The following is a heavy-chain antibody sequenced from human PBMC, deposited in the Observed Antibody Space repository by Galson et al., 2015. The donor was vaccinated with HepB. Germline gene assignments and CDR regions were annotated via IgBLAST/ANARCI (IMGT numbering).Heavy chain of an antibody. J-gene: IGHJ6*02. CDR2: LNQHGNAY. CDR3: VRDALGGYDF. D-gene: IGHD3-22*01. V-gene: IGHV3-7*03. CDR1: GFTFTDHW. Sequence: SLRLSCAASGFTFTDHWMTWVRQTPRRGLDWVTNLNQHGNAYYYADSVNSRFSISRDNAKNSLYLQMNSLIDEDTAVYYCVRDALGGYDFWGQGTTVIVSS.